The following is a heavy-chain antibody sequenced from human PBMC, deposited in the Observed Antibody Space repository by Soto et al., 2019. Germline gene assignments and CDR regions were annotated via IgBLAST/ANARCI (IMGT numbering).Heavy chain of an antibody. CDR2: ISGSGGST. CDR3: AKASVVPAATRVPNYYYGMAV. D-gene: IGHD2-2*01. CDR1: GFTFSSYA. J-gene: IGHJ6*02. V-gene: IGHV3-23*01. Sequence: EVQLLESGGGLVQPGGSLRLSCAASGFTFSSYAMSWVRQAPGKGLEWVSAISGSGGSTYYADSWKGRFTISRDNSKNTLYLRMNSLGAEDTAVYYCAKASVVPAATRVPNYYYGMAVWGQGTPVTVSS.